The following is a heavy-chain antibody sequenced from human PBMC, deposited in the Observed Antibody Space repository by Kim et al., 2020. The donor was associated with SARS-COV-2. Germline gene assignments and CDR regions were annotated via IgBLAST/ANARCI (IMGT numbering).Heavy chain of an antibody. V-gene: IGHV3-13*01. CDR3: ARGARYCSIPSCSPRDV. CDR1: GFSFSNYD. D-gene: IGHD2-2*01. J-gene: IGHJ6*04. CDR2: IGTAGDT. Sequence: GGSLRLSCAASGFSFSNYDMHWVRQVIGKGLEWVSAIGTAGDTYYAGSVKGRFTISRENAKNSLYLQLNSLRAGDTAVYYCARGARYCSIPSCSPRDVWAKGPRSPSPQ.